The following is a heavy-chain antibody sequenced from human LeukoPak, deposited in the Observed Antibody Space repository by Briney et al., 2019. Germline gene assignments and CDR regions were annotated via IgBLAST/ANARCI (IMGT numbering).Heavy chain of an antibody. CDR2: IYTSGST. D-gene: IGHD3-16*02. J-gene: IGHJ4*02. V-gene: IGHV4-4*07. CDR3: ARSRMITFGGVIVPEYYFDY. CDR1: GGSISSYY. Sequence: PSETLSLTCTVSGGSISSYYWSWIRQPAGKGLEWIGRIYTSGSTNYNPSLKSRVTMSVDTSKNQFSLKLSSVTAADTAVYYCARSRMITFGGVIVPEYYFDYWGQGTLVTVPS.